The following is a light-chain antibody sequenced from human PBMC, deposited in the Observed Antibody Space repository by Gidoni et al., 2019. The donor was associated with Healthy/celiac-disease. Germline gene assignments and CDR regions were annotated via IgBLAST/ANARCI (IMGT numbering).Light chain of an antibody. CDR3: QQYYSTPWT. CDR1: QSVLYSSNNKNY. Sequence: IVMSQSPASLAVSLGARATINCKSSQSVLYSSNNKNYLAWYQQKPGQPPKLLIYGASTRESGVPDRFSGSGSGTDFTLTISSLQAEDVAVYYCQQYYSTPWTFGQGTKVEIK. J-gene: IGKJ1*01. V-gene: IGKV4-1*01. CDR2: GAS.